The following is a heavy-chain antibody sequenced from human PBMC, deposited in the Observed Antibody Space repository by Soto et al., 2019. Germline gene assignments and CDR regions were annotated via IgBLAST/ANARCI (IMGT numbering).Heavy chain of an antibody. J-gene: IGHJ4*02. CDR3: ARGCSGSGNNFDY. V-gene: IGHV3-23*01. D-gene: IGHD3-10*01. Sequence: EVQLLESGGGLVQPGGSLRLSCAASGFTFSSYAMSWVRQAPGKGLEWVSAISGSGGSTYYADSVKGRFTISRDNSKNTLYLQMNSLRAEDSAVYYCARGCSGSGNNFDYWGQETLVTVSS. CDR2: ISGSGGST. CDR1: GFTFSSYA.